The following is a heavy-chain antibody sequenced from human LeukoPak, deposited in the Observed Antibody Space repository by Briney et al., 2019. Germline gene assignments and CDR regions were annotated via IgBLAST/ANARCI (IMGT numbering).Heavy chain of an antibody. CDR1: GFTFSSYA. Sequence: PGGSLRLSCAASGFTFSSYAMSWVRQAPGKGLEWVSAISGSGGSTYYADSVKGRFTISRDNAKNSLYLQMNSLRAEDTAVYYCARVRSSSGDYFDYWGQGTLVTVSS. J-gene: IGHJ4*02. D-gene: IGHD6-19*01. CDR3: ARVRSSSGDYFDY. V-gene: IGHV3-23*01. CDR2: ISGSGGST.